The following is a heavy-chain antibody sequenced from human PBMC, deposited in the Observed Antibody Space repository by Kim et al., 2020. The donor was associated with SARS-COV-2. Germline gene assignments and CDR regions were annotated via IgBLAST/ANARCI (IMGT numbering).Heavy chain of an antibody. D-gene: IGHD1-26*01. CDR3: ARVAGVTYSDAWSDY. J-gene: IGHJ4*02. Sequence: GGSLRLSCAASGFTFDEYGMSWVRQGPGKGLEWVSGINWNGASTGYSDSVKGRFTISRDNAKNSLYLQINSLRVEDTAFYYCARVAGVTYSDAWSDYWGQGTQVTVSS. CDR1: GFTFDEYG. V-gene: IGHV3-20*04. CDR2: INWNGAST.